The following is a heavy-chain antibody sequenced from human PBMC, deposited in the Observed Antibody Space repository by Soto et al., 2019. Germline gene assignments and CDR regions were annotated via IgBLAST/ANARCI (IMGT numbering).Heavy chain of an antibody. CDR1: GFTFSSYA. V-gene: IGHV3-23*01. D-gene: IGHD2-2*03. J-gene: IGHJ6*02. CDR2: ISGSGGST. Sequence: EVQLLESGGGLVQPGGSLRLSCAASGFTFSSYAMSWVRQAPGKGLEWVSAISGSGGSTYYADSVKGRFTISRDNSKNTMYLQMNSLRAEDTAVYYCAKGWSFMDIVVVPAARRRENYYYYGMDVWGQGTTVTVSS. CDR3: AKGWSFMDIVVVPAARRRENYYYYGMDV.